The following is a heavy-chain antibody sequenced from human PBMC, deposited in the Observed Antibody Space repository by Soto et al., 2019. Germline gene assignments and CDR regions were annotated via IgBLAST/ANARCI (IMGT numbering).Heavy chain of an antibody. V-gene: IGHV3-7*01. CDR3: ARETDCSSTSCYRGYYYYGMDV. CDR2: IKQDGSEK. CDR1: GFTFSSYW. Sequence: GGSLRLSCAASGFTFSSYWMSWVRQAPGKGLEWVANIKQDGSEKYYVDSVKGRFTISRDNAKNSLYLQMNSLRAEDTAVYYCARETDCSSTSCYRGYYYYGMDVWGQGTTVTVSS. J-gene: IGHJ6*02. D-gene: IGHD2-2*02.